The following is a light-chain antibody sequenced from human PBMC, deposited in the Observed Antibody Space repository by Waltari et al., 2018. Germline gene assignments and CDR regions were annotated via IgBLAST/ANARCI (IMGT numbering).Light chain of an antibody. Sequence: DVQMTQSPSSLSASVGHRVTITCRASRDIDNYLNWYQQKPGEAPKLLIYDASNLQTGVTSRVSGSGSGTEFIFTISSLQPQDLATYYCQEYSSFPPGFSFGPGT. CDR2: DAS. CDR1: RDIDNY. V-gene: IGKV1-33*01. J-gene: IGKJ3*01. CDR3: QEYSSFPPGFS.